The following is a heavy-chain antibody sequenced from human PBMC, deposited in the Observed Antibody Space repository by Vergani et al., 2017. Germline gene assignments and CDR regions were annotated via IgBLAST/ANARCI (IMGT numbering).Heavy chain of an antibody. Sequence: QLQLQESGPGLVKPSETLSLTCTVSGGSISSSSYYWGWIRQPPGKWLEWIGSIYYSGSTYYNPSLKSRVTISVDTSKNQFSLKLSSVTAADTAVYYCARRAVVYAFDIWGQGTMVTVSS. CDR1: GGSISSSSYY. CDR3: ARRAVVYAFDI. V-gene: IGHV4-39*01. CDR2: IYYSGST. D-gene: IGHD6-19*01. J-gene: IGHJ3*02.